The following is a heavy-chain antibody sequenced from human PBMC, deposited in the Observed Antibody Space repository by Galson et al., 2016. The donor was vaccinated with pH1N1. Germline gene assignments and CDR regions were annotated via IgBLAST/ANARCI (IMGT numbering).Heavy chain of an antibody. V-gene: IGHV3-23*01. CDR3: VRTSEDFADVDLRVFYYYGMDV. D-gene: IGHD1-7*01. J-gene: IGHJ6*02. CDR1: GFTFSSYA. CDR2: ISGSGGYT. Sequence: SLRLSCAASGFTFSSYAMSWVRQAPGKGLEWVSAISGSGGYTYFADSVQGRFTISRDKSKNTLYLQMSSLRAEDTALYYCVRTSEDFADVDLRVFYYYGMDVWGQGTTVTVSS.